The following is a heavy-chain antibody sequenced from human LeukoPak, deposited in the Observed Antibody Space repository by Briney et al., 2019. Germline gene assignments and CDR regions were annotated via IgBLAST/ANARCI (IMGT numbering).Heavy chain of an antibody. D-gene: IGHD4-17*01. Sequence: PGGSLRLSCAASGFTFSSYAMHWVRQAPGKGLEWVAVISYDGSNKYYADSVKGRFTISRDNSKNTLYLQMNSLRAEDTAVYYCARAPTVTTWGTFDYWGQGTLVTVSS. CDR1: GFTFSSYA. CDR3: ARAPTVTTWGTFDY. CDR2: ISYDGSNK. V-gene: IGHV3-30*04. J-gene: IGHJ4*02.